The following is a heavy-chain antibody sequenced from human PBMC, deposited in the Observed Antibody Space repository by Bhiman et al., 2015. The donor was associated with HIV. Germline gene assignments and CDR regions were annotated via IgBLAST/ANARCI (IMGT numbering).Heavy chain of an antibody. CDR1: GFTFSFYG. CDR3: VKDSRPLYSSSSGHYYYYGMDV. CDR2: IRYDGSHK. V-gene: IGHV3-30*02. Sequence: QVQLVESGGDVVQPGGSLRLSCAASGFTFSFYGMYWVRQAPGKGLEWVAFIRYDGSHKYYADSVKGRFTISRDNSQNTLYLQMNSLRAEDTAVYFCVKDSRPLYSSSSGHYYYYGMDVWGQGTTVTVSS. J-gene: IGHJ6*02. D-gene: IGHD6-6*01.